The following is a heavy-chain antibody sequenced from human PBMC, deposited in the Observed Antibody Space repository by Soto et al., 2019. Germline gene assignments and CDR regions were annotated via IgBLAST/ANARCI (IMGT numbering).Heavy chain of an antibody. Sequence: SETLSLTCTVSGGSISSYYWSWIRQPPGKGLEWIGYIYYSGSTNYNPSLKSRVTISVDTSKNQFSLKLSSVTAADTAVYYCARNVAPYDAFDIWGQGTMVTVSS. CDR2: IYYSGST. V-gene: IGHV4-59*01. CDR1: GGSISSYY. J-gene: IGHJ3*02. CDR3: ARNVAPYDAFDI. D-gene: IGHD2-21*01.